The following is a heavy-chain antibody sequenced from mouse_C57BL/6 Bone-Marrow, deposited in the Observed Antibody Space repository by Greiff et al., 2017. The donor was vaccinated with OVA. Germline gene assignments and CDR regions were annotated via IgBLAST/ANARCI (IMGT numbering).Heavy chain of an antibody. V-gene: IGHV14-2*01. CDR1: GFNIKDYY. J-gene: IGHJ1*03. Sequence: EVKVVESGAELVKPGASVKLSCTASGFNIKDYYMHWVKQRTEQGLEWIGRIDPEDGETKYAPKFQGKATITADTSSNTAYLQLSSLTSEDTAVYYCARRTGATRYFDVWGTGTTVTVSS. CDR2: IDPEDGET. CDR3: ARRTGATRYFDV. D-gene: IGHD1-1*01.